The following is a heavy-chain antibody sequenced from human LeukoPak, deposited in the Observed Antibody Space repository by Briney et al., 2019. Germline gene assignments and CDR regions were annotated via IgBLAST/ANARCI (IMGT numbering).Heavy chain of an antibody. D-gene: IGHD2-8*02. CDR2: IFPSGGEI. V-gene: IGHV3-23*01. CDR3: ATYRQVLLPFES. CDR1: GFTFRTFA. J-gene: IGHJ4*02. Sequence: GGSLRLSCAASGFTFRTFAMIWVRQPPGKGLQWVSSIFPSGGEIHYADSVRGRFTISRDNSKSTLSLQMNSLRAEDTAIYYCATYRQVLLPFESWGQGTLVTVSS.